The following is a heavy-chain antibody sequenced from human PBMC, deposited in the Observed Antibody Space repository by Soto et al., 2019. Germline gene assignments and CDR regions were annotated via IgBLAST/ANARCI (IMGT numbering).Heavy chain of an antibody. CDR2: RNPNSGNT. V-gene: IGHV1-8*01. Sequence: QVQLVQSGAEVKKPGASVKVSCKASGYTFTSYDINWVRQATGQGLEWMGWRNPNSGNTGYGQKFKGRVTTTRNASISTAYMELSSLRSEDTAVYYCAREKSYGMDVWGQGTTVTVSS. CDR3: AREKSYGMDV. J-gene: IGHJ6*02. CDR1: GYTFTSYD.